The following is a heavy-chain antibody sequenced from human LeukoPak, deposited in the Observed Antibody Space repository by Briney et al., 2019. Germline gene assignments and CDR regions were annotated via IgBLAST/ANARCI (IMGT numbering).Heavy chain of an antibody. CDR1: GYTFIGYY. J-gene: IGHJ4*02. V-gene: IGHV1-2*02. CDR3: ARATIADSSTYYIDY. D-gene: IGHD3-22*01. Sequence: ASVKVSCKASGYTFIGYYMHWVRQAPGQGLEWMGWINPNSGGTNYAQKFQGRVTMTRDMSISTAYMEVSRLTSDDTAVYYCARATIADSSTYYIDYWGLGTLVTVSS. CDR2: INPNSGGT.